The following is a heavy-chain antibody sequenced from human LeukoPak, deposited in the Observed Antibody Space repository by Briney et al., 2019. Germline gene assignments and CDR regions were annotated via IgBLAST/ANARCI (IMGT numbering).Heavy chain of an antibody. CDR2: IYHSGST. D-gene: IGHD1-26*01. J-gene: IGHJ4*02. CDR1: GYSISSGYY. V-gene: IGHV4-38-2*01. Sequence: SETLSLTCAVSGYSISSGYYWGWIRQPPGKGLEWIGSIYHSGSTYYNPSLKSRVTISVDTSKNQFPLKLSSVTAADTAVYYCASLGRGWDWGQGTLDTVSS. CDR3: ASLGRGWD.